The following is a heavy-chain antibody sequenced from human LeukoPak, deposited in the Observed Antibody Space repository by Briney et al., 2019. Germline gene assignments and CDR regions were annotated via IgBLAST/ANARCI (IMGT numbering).Heavy chain of an antibody. D-gene: IGHD3-3*01. CDR2: IYYSGST. V-gene: IGHV4-59*01. CDR3: ARVRTYYDFWSGYHAFLDY. Sequence: PSETLSLTCTVSGGSISSYYWSWIRQPPGKGLEWIGYIYYSGSTNYNPSLKSRVTISVDTSKNQFSLKLSSVTAADTAVYYCARVRTYYDFWSGYHAFLDYWGQGTLVTVSS. CDR1: GGSISSYY. J-gene: IGHJ4*02.